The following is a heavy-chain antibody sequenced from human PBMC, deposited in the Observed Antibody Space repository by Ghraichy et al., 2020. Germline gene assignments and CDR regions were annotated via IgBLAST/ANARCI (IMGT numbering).Heavy chain of an antibody. J-gene: IGHJ1*01. V-gene: IGHV3-7*03. D-gene: IGHD5-12*01. CDR2: IKQDGGNT. CDR1: GFTFSGYY. CDR3: ARAVSGPLAH. Sequence: GGSLRLSCTASGFTFSGYYMAWVRQVPGKGLEWVANIKQDGGNTNYVDSVKGRFTISRDNTKNSLYLQMNSLRVEDTAVYYCARAVSGPLAHGGQGTRVPVSS.